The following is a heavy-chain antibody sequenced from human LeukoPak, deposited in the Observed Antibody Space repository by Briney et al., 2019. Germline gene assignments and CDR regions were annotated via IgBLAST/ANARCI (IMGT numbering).Heavy chain of an antibody. Sequence: ASVKVSCKASGYTFTGYYMHWVRQAPGQGLEWMGWINPNSGGTNYAQKFQGRVTMTRDTSISTAYMELSRLRSDDTAVYYCARGGRFLEWDDAFGIWGQGTMVTVSS. V-gene: IGHV1-2*02. CDR3: ARGGRFLEWDDAFGI. J-gene: IGHJ3*02. CDR1: GYTFTGYY. D-gene: IGHD3-3*01. CDR2: INPNSGGT.